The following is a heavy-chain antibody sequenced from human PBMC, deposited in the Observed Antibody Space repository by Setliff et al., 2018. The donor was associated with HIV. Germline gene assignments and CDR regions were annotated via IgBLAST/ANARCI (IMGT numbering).Heavy chain of an antibody. Sequence: SETLSLTCAVYGGSFSGYYWSWIRQPPGKGLEWIGEIIHSGTTNYNPSLKSRVTISVDTSKNQFSLKLSSVTAADTAVYYCARRSGWSLDYWGHGTLVTVSS. CDR2: IIHSGTT. CDR3: ARRSGWSLDY. CDR1: GGSFSGYY. J-gene: IGHJ4*01. D-gene: IGHD6-19*01. V-gene: IGHV4-34*12.